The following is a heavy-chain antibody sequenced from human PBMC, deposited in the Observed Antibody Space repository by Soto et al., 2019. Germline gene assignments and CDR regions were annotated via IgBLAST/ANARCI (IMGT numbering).Heavy chain of an antibody. Sequence: QVQLQESGPGLVKPSQTLSLTCTVSGGSISSGGYYWSWIRQHPGKGLEWIGYIYYRGSTYYNPSLKSRVTISVDTSKNQFSLKLSSVTAADTAVYYCARVEVGIAAAEIDYWGQGTLVTVSS. CDR1: GGSISSGGYY. J-gene: IGHJ4*02. D-gene: IGHD6-13*01. CDR2: IYYRGST. CDR3: ARVEVGIAAAEIDY. V-gene: IGHV4-31*03.